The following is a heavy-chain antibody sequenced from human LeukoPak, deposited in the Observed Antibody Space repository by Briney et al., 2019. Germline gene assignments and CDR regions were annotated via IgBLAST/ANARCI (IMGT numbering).Heavy chain of an antibody. J-gene: IGHJ4*02. Sequence: PGGSLRLSCAASGFSVSGYWMHWVRQAPGKGLVWVSLINLDGSRTTYADSVKGRFTISRDNAKNTLYLQMNSLRAEDTAVYYCVRESGYTYGAWGQGTLVTVSS. V-gene: IGHV3-74*01. CDR1: GFSVSGYW. CDR3: VRESGYTYGA. CDR2: INLDGSRT. D-gene: IGHD6-13*01.